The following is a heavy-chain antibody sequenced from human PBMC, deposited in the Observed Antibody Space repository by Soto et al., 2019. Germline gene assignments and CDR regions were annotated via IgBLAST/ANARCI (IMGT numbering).Heavy chain of an antibody. Sequence: QVQLQQWGAGLLKPSETLSLTCAVYGGSFSGYYWSWIRQPPGKGLEWIGEINHSGSTNYNPSLKSRVTISVDTSKNQFSLKLSSVTAADTAVYYCASSPDEIQLWLRYLDYWGQGTLVTVSS. D-gene: IGHD5-18*01. V-gene: IGHV4-34*01. J-gene: IGHJ4*02. CDR1: GGSFSGYY. CDR3: ASSPDEIQLWLRYLDY. CDR2: INHSGST.